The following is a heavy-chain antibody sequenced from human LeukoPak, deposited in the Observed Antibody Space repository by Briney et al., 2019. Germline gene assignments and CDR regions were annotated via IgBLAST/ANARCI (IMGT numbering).Heavy chain of an antibody. J-gene: IGHJ4*02. CDR1: GYSITSGYH. CDR2: IDHSGNA. Sequence: PSETLSLTCAVSGYSITSGYHWDWIRQSPEKGLEWIAGIDHSGNAYYDPSLKSRVTISVDTSKNQFSLKMNSVTAADTAVYYCATDRVVVGSGFRNYFDYWGQGILVTVSS. D-gene: IGHD2-15*01. V-gene: IGHV4-38-2*01. CDR3: ATDRVVVGSGFRNYFDY.